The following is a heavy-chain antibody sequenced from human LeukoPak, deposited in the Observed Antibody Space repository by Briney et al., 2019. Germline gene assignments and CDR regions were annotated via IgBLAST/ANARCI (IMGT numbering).Heavy chain of an antibody. V-gene: IGHV3-53*01. D-gene: IGHD3-22*01. CDR1: GFTLSSYG. J-gene: IGHJ4*02. CDR3: ARYYYDSSGYYRFDY. Sequence: GGSLRLSCAASGFTLSSYGMSWVRQAPGKGLEWVSVIYSGGSTYYADSVKGRFTISRDNSKNTLYLQMNSLRAEDTAVYYCARYYYDSSGYYRFDYWGQGTLVTVSS. CDR2: IYSGGST.